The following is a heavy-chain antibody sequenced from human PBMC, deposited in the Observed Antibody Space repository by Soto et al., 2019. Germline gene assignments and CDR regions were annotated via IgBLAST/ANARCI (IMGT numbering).Heavy chain of an antibody. Sequence: QVQLVQSGAEVKKPGASVKVSCKASGYTFTSYGISWVRQAPGQGLEWMGWISAYNGNTNYAQKLQGRVTMTTDTSTSTAYMELRSLRSDDTAVYYCARDRLLRYQLPLPDAFDIWGQGTMVTVSS. CDR1: GYTFTSYG. J-gene: IGHJ3*02. CDR3: ARDRLLRYQLPLPDAFDI. D-gene: IGHD2-2*01. V-gene: IGHV1-18*01. CDR2: ISAYNGNT.